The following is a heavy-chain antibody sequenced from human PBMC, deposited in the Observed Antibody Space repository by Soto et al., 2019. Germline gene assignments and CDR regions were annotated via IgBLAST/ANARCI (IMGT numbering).Heavy chain of an antibody. CDR3: ARGASPLIDY. CDR2: INAGNGNT. D-gene: IGHD1-26*01. J-gene: IGHJ4*02. V-gene: IGHV1-3*01. Sequence: ASVKVSCKASGYTFTSYAMHWVRQAPGQRLEWMGWINAGNGNTKYSQKFQGRVTITRDTSASTAYMEVSSLRSEDTAVYYCARGASPLIDYWGQGTLVTISS. CDR1: GYTFTSYA.